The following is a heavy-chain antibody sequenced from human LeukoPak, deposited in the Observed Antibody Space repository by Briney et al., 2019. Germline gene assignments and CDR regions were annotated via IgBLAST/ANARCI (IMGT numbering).Heavy chain of an antibody. J-gene: IGHJ4*02. CDR3: ARVLPVASRDY. Sequence: PGGSLTLSCAASGFAFSTYWMHWVRQAPGKGLQWVSFVNNNGSSTSYADSVKGRFTISRDNAKNTLYLQMNSLRAEDTAVYYCARVLPVASRDYWGQGTLVTVSS. V-gene: IGHV3-74*01. CDR1: GFAFSTYW. CDR2: VNNNGSST. D-gene: IGHD2-2*01.